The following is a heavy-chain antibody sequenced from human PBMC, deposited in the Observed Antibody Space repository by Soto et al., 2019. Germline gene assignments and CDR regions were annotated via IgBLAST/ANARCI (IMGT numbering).Heavy chain of an antibody. CDR1: GFIFSNYW. J-gene: IGHJ1*01. D-gene: IGHD2-2*01. Sequence: EVHLVESGGGLVQPGGSLRLSCTASGFIFSNYWIHWVRQAPGKGLVWVSRINNDGSSTDYVASVKGRFTISRDNAKNTLYLQMNSLRAEDTAVYYCAKRDVGAGYHHWGQGTLVTVSS. CDR3: AKRDVGAGYHH. V-gene: IGHV3-74*01. CDR2: INNDGSST.